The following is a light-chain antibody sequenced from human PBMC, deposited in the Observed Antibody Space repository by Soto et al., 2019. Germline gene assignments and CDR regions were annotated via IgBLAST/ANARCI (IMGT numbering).Light chain of an antibody. V-gene: IGLV2-8*01. J-gene: IGLJ1*01. CDR3: RSYAGSNNLGV. CDR1: SSDVGGYNY. CDR2: EVS. Sequence: QSALTQPPSASGSPGQSVTISCTGTSSDVGGYNYVSWYQQYPGKAPKLMIYEVSKRPSGVPDRFSGSKSGNTASLTVSGLQAEDEADYYCRSYAGSNNLGVFGTGTKLTVL.